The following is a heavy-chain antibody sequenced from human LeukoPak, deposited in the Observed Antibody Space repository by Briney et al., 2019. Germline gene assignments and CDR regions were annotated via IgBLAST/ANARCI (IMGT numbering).Heavy chain of an antibody. CDR3: AREKSGGTTGPHFEH. CDR2: IIPIFGTT. D-gene: IGHD1-14*01. V-gene: IGHV1-69*05. J-gene: IGHJ4*02. CDR1: RGTFSSSA. Sequence: SVKVSCKASRGTFSSSAISWVRQAPGQGLEWMGGIIPIFGTTKYAQKFQGRVTISTDESTSTVYMELRSLRPEDTAVYYCAREKSGGTTGPHFEHWGQGTLVSVSS.